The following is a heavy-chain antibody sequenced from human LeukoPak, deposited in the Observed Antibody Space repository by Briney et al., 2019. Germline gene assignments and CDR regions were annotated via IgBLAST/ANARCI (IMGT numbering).Heavy chain of an antibody. V-gene: IGHV1-18*01. J-gene: IGHJ4*02. CDR3: ARAQRLERLPQYY. CDR2: ISAYNGNT. Sequence: GASVKVSCKASGYTFTGYGINWVRQAPGQGLEWIGWISAYNGNTNYAQQLQGRVTMTTDTSTNTAYMELTSLRSDDTAVYYCARAQRLERLPQYYWGQGTLVTVSS. CDR1: GYTFTGYG. D-gene: IGHD1-1*01.